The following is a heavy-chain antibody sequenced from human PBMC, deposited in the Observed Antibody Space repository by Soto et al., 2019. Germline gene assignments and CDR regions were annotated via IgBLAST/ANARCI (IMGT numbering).Heavy chain of an antibody. V-gene: IGHV5-51*01. CDR1: GYSFTTHW. D-gene: IGHD1-1*01. CDR2: IYPGDSDI. CDR3: ARHPLSGTSTGPNGFDL. J-gene: IGHJ3*01. Sequence: XESLKISCKGCGYSFTTHWVGWVRQMPGKGLEWMGIIYPGDSDIRYSPSFRGQVSISADKSINTAYLQWDSLKASDTALYYCARHPLSGTSTGPNGFDLWGQGAKVTVSS.